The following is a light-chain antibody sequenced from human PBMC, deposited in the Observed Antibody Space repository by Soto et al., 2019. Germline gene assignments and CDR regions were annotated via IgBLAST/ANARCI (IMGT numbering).Light chain of an antibody. CDR1: GGHSTYS. Sequence: QLVLTQSPSGSASLGASVNLTCTLTGGHSTYSIGWHQQQPQRGPRFLMRLNSDGSHSKGDGIPDRFSGSSSGAERFLTISSFQSEDEADYYCQTWARDIVVFGGGTKLTVL. CDR2: LNSDGSH. V-gene: IGLV4-69*02. CDR3: QTWARDIVV. J-gene: IGLJ2*01.